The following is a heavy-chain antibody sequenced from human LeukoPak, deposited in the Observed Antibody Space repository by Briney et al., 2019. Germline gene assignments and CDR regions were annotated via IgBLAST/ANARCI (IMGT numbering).Heavy chain of an antibody. J-gene: IGHJ3*02. CDR3: ARAGYCSSTSCYSRDDAFDI. Sequence: GGSLRLSCAASGFTFSSYWMHWVRQAPGKGLVWVSRIYIDGSSTTYADSVKGRFTISRDNAKNTLYLQMNSLRAEDTAVYHCARAGYCSSTSCYSRDDAFDIWGQGTMVTVSS. CDR2: IYIDGSST. CDR1: GFTFSSYW. V-gene: IGHV3-74*01. D-gene: IGHD2-2*02.